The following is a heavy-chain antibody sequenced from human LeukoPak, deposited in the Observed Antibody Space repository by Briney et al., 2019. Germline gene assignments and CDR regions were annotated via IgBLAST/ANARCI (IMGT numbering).Heavy chain of an antibody. CDR2: INPNSGDT. CDR3: ARDQAFVYCSGGTCYDDY. V-gene: IGHV1-2*02. CDR1: GYTFTGYN. Sequence: ASVKVSCKASGYTFTGYNIHWVRQAPGQGLEWMGWINPNSGDTHYAQKFQGRVTMTRDTSINTAYMELSRLRSDDTAVYYCARDQAFVYCSGGTCYDDYWGQGSLVTVSS. D-gene: IGHD2-15*01. J-gene: IGHJ4*02.